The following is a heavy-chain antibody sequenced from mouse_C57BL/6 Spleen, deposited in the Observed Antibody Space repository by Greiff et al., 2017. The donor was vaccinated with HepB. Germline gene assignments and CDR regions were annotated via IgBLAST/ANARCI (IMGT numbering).Heavy chain of an antibody. CDR2: IYPSDSET. CDR3: ASFYYYGSSYFDY. Sequence: QVQLQQPGAELVRPGSSVKLSCKASGYTFTSYWMDWVKQRPGQGLEWIGNIYPSDSETHYNQKFKDKATLTVDKSSSTAYMQLSSLTSEDSAVYYCASFYYYGSSYFDYWGQGTTLTVSS. V-gene: IGHV1-61*01. CDR1: GYTFTSYW. J-gene: IGHJ2*01. D-gene: IGHD1-1*01.